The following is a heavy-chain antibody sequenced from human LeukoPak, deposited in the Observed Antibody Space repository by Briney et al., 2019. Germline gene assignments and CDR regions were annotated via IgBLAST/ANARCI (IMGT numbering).Heavy chain of an antibody. Sequence: PGGSLRLSCAASGFTFSSYEMNWVRQAPGKGLEWVSYISSSGSTIYYADSVKGRFTISRDNAKNSLYLQMNSLRAEDTAVYYCARAMWFGELLNFGYYYYYYMDVWGKGTTVTVSS. J-gene: IGHJ6*03. CDR1: GFTFSSYE. V-gene: IGHV3-48*03. CDR3: ARAMWFGELLNFGYYYYYYMDV. CDR2: ISSSGSTI. D-gene: IGHD3-10*01.